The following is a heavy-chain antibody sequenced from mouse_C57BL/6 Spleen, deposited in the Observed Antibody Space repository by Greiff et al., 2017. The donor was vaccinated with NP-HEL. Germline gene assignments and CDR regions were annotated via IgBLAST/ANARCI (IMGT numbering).Heavy chain of an antibody. V-gene: IGHV1-85*01. CDR1: GYTFTSYD. Sequence: QVQLKESGPELVKPGASVKLSCKASGYTFTSYDINWVKQRPGQGLEWIGWIYPRDGSTKYNEKFKGKATLTVDTSSSTAYMELHRLTSEDSAVYCCARNGDYYYGSSLYWYFDVWGTGTTVTVSS. J-gene: IGHJ1*03. CDR3: ARNGDYYYGSSLYWYFDV. CDR2: IYPRDGST. D-gene: IGHD1-1*01.